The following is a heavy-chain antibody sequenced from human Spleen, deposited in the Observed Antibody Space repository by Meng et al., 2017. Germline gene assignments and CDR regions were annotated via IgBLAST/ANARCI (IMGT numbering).Heavy chain of an antibody. Sequence: QPQLQESGPGLVKPSEALSLTCSVSGGSISTSGYYWGWIRQPPGKGLEWIGSIGHSGITYYTPSLKSRVTVSIDTSKSQFSLNLTSVTAADTAVYYCAREWYISGRYYFDYWGQGTLVTVSS. CDR3: AREWYISGRYYFDY. D-gene: IGHD6-19*01. CDR2: IGHSGIT. CDR1: GGSISTSGYY. V-gene: IGHV4-39*07. J-gene: IGHJ4*02.